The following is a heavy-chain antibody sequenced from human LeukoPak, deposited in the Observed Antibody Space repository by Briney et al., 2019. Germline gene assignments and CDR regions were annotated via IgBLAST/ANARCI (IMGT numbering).Heavy chain of an antibody. J-gene: IGHJ3*02. D-gene: IGHD1-7*01. Sequence: ASVKLSCKASGYTFTRYYLHWVRQAPGQGLEWVGIINPSGGATNDAQKFQGRVTMTRDTSTSTVYMELSSLRSEDTAVYYCARDWNSGSSDAFDIRGQGTMVTVSS. CDR3: ARDWNSGSSDAFDI. V-gene: IGHV1-46*01. CDR1: GYTFTRYY. CDR2: INPSGGAT.